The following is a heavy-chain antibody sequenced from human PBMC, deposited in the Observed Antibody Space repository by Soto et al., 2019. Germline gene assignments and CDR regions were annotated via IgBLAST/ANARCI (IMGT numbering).Heavy chain of an antibody. Sequence: PSDTLSLTCIVSGGSISSYYWSWIRRPPGKELEWIGNIYYSGSTKYNPSLKSRATISGDTSENQFSLKLGSVTAADTAVYYCARDRYSNGWLDFWGQGILVSVSS. J-gene: IGHJ4*02. D-gene: IGHD6-19*01. V-gene: IGHV4-59*01. CDR3: ARDRYSNGWLDF. CDR1: GGSISSYY. CDR2: IYYSGST.